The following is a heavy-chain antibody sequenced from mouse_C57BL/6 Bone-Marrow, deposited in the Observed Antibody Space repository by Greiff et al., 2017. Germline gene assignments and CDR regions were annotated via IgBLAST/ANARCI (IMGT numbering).Heavy chain of an antibody. Sequence: EVKLVESGGGLVQSGRSLRLSCATSGFTFSDFYMEWVRQAPGKGLEWIAASRNKANDYTTEYSASVKGRFIVSRDTSQSILYLQMNALRAEDTAIYYCSRDAPYGNAMDYWGQGTSVTVSS. CDR1: GFTFSDFY. J-gene: IGHJ4*01. CDR2: SRNKANDYTT. CDR3: SRDAPYGNAMDY. V-gene: IGHV7-1*01. D-gene: IGHD1-1*01.